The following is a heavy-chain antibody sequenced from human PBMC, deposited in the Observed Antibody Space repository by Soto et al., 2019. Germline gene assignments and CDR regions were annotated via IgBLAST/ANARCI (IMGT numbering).Heavy chain of an antibody. J-gene: IGHJ4*02. CDR2: ISYDGGSK. D-gene: IGHD5-18*01. CDR1: GFTFSNHA. Sequence: GALRLSCATSGFTFSNHAFHWVRQAPGKGLEWVAVISYDGGSKFYADPVKGRFTISRDNSKDTLYLQMNSLRPEDTAVYYCARGIQLWLRLFDYWGQGTVVTVSS. CDR3: ARGIQLWLRLFDY. V-gene: IGHV3-30-3*01.